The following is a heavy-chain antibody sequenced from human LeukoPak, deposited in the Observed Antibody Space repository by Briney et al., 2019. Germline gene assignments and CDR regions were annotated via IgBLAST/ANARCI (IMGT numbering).Heavy chain of an antibody. CDR1: GFTVSSNS. Sequence: GGSLRLSCTVSGFTVSSNSMSWVRQAPGKGLEWVSFIYSDNTHYSDSVKGRFTISRDNSKNTLYLQLNSLRNEDTAVYYCARGARGSGWRVFDIWGQGTMVTVSS. V-gene: IGHV3-66*03. CDR2: IYSDNT. CDR3: ARGARGSGWRVFDI. D-gene: IGHD6-19*01. J-gene: IGHJ3*02.